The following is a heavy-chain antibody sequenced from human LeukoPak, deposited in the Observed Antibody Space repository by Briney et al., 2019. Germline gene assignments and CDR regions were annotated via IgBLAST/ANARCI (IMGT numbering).Heavy chain of an antibody. CDR1: GFTFSTYG. CDR2: ISAGGGTT. V-gene: IGHV3-23*01. D-gene: IGHD4-23*01. Sequence: PGGSLRLSCAASGFTFSTYGMNWVRQAPGKGLEWVSVISAGGGTTYYADSVKGRFTISRDNSKNTLYLQMNSLRAEDTAVYYCAKRSDYGGDWKYFDYWGQGTPVTVSS. J-gene: IGHJ4*02. CDR3: AKRSDYGGDWKYFDY.